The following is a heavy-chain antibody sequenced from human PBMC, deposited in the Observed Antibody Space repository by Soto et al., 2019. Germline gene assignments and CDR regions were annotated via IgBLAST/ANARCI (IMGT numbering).Heavy chain of an antibody. J-gene: IGHJ6*02. V-gene: IGHV4-4*07. D-gene: IGHD3-10*01. CDR3: ARDPYYYGSGGMDV. CDR2: IYTSGST. Sequence: QVQLQESGPGLVKPSETLSLTCTVSGGSISSYYWSWIRQPAGKGLEWIGRIYTSGSTNYNPSLKSRVTMSVDTSKNQFSLKLSSVTAADTAVYYCARDPYYYGSGGMDVWVQGTTVTVSS. CDR1: GGSISSYY.